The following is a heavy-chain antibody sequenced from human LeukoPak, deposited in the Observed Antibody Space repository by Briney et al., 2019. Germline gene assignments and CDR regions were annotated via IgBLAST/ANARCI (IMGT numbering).Heavy chain of an antibody. CDR1: GYSISSGYY. CDR3: ARVEVVPAAIYAFDI. CDR2: IYHSGST. J-gene: IGHJ3*02. Sequence: SETLSLTCTVSGYSISSGYYWGWIRQPPGKGLEWIGSIYHSGSTYYNPSLKSRVTISVDTSKNQFSLKLSSVTAADTAVYYCARVEVVPAAIYAFDIWGQGTMVTVSS. D-gene: IGHD2-2*02. V-gene: IGHV4-38-2*02.